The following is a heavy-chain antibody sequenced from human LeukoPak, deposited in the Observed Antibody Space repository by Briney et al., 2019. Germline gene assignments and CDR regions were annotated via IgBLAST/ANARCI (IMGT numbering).Heavy chain of an antibody. CDR1: GFSFITYG. Sequence: PGGSLRLSCAASGFSFITYGIHWVRQAPGKGLEWVAFIRYDGSNRFYADSVRGRFTISRDNSKNTVYLQMNSLRAEDTAVYYCARGHSSGYYLQDAFDIGGQGTRVPLSS. V-gene: IGHV3-30*02. J-gene: IGHJ3*02. CDR3: ARGHSSGYYLQDAFDI. D-gene: IGHD3-22*01. CDR2: IRYDGSNR.